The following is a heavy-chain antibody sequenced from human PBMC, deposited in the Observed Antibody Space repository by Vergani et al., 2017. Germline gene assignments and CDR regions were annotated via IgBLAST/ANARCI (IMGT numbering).Heavy chain of an antibody. D-gene: IGHD3-10*01. CDR2: IYYSGST. CDR1: GGSSSSYY. Sequence: QVQLQESGPGLVTPSETLSLTCTVSGGSSSSYYWSWIRQPPGKGLEWIGYIYYSGSTNYNPSLKSRVTISVDTSKNQFSLKLSSVTAADTAVYYCARGWDYSHYYYGMDVWGRGTTVTVSS. V-gene: IGHV4-59*01. CDR3: ARGWDYSHYYYGMDV. J-gene: IGHJ6*02.